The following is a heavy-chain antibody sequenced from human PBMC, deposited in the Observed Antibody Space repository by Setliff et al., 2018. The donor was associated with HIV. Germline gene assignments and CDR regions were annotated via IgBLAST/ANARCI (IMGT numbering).Heavy chain of an antibody. CDR3: ASTAIAVALIDYYYYYMDV. V-gene: IGHV1-2*02. CDR2: INPHSGGT. Sequence: ASVKVSCKASGFTFTGYYLHWVRQAPGQGLEWMGWINPHSGGTNYAQKFQGRVTITADESTSTAYMELSSLRSEDTAVYYCASTAIAVALIDYYYYYMDVWGKGTTVTVS. D-gene: IGHD6-19*01. J-gene: IGHJ6*03. CDR1: GFTFTGYY.